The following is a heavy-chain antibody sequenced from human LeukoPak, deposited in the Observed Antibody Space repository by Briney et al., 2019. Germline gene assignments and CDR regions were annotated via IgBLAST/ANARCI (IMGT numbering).Heavy chain of an antibody. CDR2: INPNSGGT. V-gene: IGHV1-2*02. D-gene: IGHD2-2*01. J-gene: IGHJ6*02. CDR3: ARDRDCSSTSCYAAAYYYYGMDV. CDR1: GYTFTAYY. Sequence: ASVKVSCKASGYTFTAYYMHWVRQAPGQGLEWMGWINPNSGGTNYAQKFQGRVTMTRDTSISTAYMELSRLRSDDTAVYYCARDRDCSSTSCYAAAYYYYGMDVWGQGTTVTVSS.